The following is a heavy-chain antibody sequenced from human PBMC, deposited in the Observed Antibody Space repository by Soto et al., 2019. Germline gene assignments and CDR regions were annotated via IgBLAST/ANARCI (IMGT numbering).Heavy chain of an antibody. CDR1: GYTFTSYA. J-gene: IGHJ4*02. D-gene: IGHD5-12*01. CDR2: INAYNGNT. CDR3: ARDVWSGYDLARLRFDY. V-gene: IGHV1-3*01. Sequence: ASVKVSCKTSGYTFTSYAMHWVRQAPGQRLEWMGWINAYNGNTKYSQKLQGRVTMTTDTSTSTAYMELRSLRSDDTAVYYCARDVWSGYDLARLRFDYWGQGTLVTVSS.